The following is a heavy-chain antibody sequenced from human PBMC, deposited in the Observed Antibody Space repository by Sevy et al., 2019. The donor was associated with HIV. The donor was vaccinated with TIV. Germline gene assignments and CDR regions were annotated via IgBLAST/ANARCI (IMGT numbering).Heavy chain of an antibody. Sequence: ASVKVSCKASGYTFTSYGISWVRQAPGQGLEWMGWISAYNGNTNYAQKLQGRVTMTTDTSTSTAYMELRSLRSDDTAVYYCARVWGLYYYYYGMDVWGQGTTVTVSS. D-gene: IGHD7-27*01. V-gene: IGHV1-18*04. CDR1: GYTFTSYG. CDR2: ISAYNGNT. J-gene: IGHJ6*02. CDR3: ARVWGLYYYYYGMDV.